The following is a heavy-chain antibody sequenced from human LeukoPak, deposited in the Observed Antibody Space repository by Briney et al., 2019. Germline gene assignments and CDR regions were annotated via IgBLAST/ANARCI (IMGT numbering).Heavy chain of an antibody. J-gene: IGHJ4*02. V-gene: IGHV3-43*01. CDR3: IKEGRGYKYGLRD. CDR2: IGRRGDPK. Sequence: RGSLRLSCATSGFTFDDFTMHWVRQRPGKGLEWVSLIGRRGDPKYYANSLEGRFTISRDNRRRYVFLQMNSLRPDDTAFYYCIKEGRGYKYGLRDWGQGTLVTVSS. D-gene: IGHD5-18*01. CDR1: GFTFDDFT.